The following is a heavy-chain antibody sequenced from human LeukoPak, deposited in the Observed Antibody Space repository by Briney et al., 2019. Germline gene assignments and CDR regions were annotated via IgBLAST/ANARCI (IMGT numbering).Heavy chain of an antibody. V-gene: IGHV3-64D*09. D-gene: IGHD1-1*01. CDR3: AMNWNCDY. CDR1: GFTFSSYA. CDR2: ISSGGST. J-gene: IGHJ4*02. Sequence: PGGSLRLSCSASGFTFSSYAMHWVRQAPGKGLECVSAISSGGSTHYADSVKGRFTISRDDSENTLYLQMSSLRAEDTAVYYCAMNWNCDYWGQGTLVTVSS.